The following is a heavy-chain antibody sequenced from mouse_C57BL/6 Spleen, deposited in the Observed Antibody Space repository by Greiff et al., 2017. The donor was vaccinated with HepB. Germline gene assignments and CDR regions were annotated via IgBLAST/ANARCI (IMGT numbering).Heavy chain of an antibody. CDR2: ISGGGGNT. V-gene: IGHV5-9*01. Sequence: EVKLQESGGGLVKPGGSLKLSCAASGFTFSSYTMSWVRQTPEKRLEWVATISGGGGNTYYPDSAKGRFTISRDNAKNTLYLQMSSLRSEDTALYYCARHGYGSSPYWYFDVWGTGTTVTVSS. D-gene: IGHD1-1*01. J-gene: IGHJ1*03. CDR1: GFTFSSYT. CDR3: ARHGYGSSPYWYFDV.